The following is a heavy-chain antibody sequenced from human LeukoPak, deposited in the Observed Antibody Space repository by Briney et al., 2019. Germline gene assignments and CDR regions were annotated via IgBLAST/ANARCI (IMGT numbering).Heavy chain of an antibody. CDR2: ISGSGGII. J-gene: IGHJ4*02. V-gene: IGHV3-23*01. CDR1: GFTFSTFA. CDR3: AARPGEVAVPFDY. D-gene: IGHD2-15*01. Sequence: GGSLRLSCAASGFTFSTFAMTWVRQAPGKGLEWVSLISGSGGIIYYADSVNGRFTISRDNSKNTLYLQMHSLRAENTAVYYCAARPGEVAVPFDYWGQGTLVTVSS.